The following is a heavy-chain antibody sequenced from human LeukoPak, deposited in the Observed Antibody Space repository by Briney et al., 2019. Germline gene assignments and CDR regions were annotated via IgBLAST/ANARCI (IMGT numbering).Heavy chain of an antibody. CDR2: IYYSGST. CDR1: GFTFSSYSMN. Sequence: PGGSLRLSCAASGFTFSSYSMNWVRQPPGKGLEWIGTIYYSGSTYYNPSLKSRVTISVDTSKNQFSLKLSSVTAADTAVYYCARHRINPHFGVVPLDYWGQGTLVTVSS. D-gene: IGHD3-3*01. J-gene: IGHJ4*02. CDR3: ARHRINPHFGVVPLDY. V-gene: IGHV4-39*01.